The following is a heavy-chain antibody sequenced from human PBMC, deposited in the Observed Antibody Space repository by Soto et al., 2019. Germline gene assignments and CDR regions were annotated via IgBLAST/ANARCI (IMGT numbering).Heavy chain of an antibody. CDR2: ISSTGRYI. J-gene: IGHJ6*02. Sequence: GGSLRLSCAGSGFNFTDYNMNWVRQAPGKGLEWVSSISSTGRYIYYGDSVRGRITVSRDNGKNSLFLQMNNLGAEDTAVYYCAREKCSSNNCYLVGYYGLDVWGQGTTVTVSS. V-gene: IGHV3-21*01. D-gene: IGHD2-2*01. CDR1: GFNFTDYN. CDR3: AREKCSSNNCYLVGYYGLDV.